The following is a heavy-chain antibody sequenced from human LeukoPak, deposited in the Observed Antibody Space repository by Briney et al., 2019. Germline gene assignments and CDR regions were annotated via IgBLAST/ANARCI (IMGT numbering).Heavy chain of an antibody. Sequence: PSETLSLTCTVSGGSISSSGYYRSWIRQHPGKGLEWIGYIYYSGSTYYNPSLKSRVTISVDTSKNQFSLKLSSVTAADTAVYYCARVNRALDYWGQGTLVTVSS. CDR2: IYYSGST. CDR3: ARVNRALDY. CDR1: GGSISSSGYY. J-gene: IGHJ4*02. V-gene: IGHV4-31*03.